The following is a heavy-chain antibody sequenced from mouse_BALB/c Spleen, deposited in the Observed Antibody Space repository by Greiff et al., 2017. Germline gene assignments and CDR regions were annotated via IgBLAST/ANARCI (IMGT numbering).Heavy chain of an antibody. V-gene: IGHV1-69*01. CDR1: GYTFTDYW. CDR3: ARYYYGSSYPYYFDY. J-gene: IGHJ2*01. CDR2: IDTSDSYT. Sequence: VQLQESGAELVMPGASVKMSCKASGYTFTDYWVHWVKQRPGQGLEWIGAIDTSDSYTSYNQKFKGKATLTVDESSSTAYMQLSSLTSEDSAVYYCARYYYGSSYPYYFDYWGQGTTLTVSS. D-gene: IGHD1-1*01.